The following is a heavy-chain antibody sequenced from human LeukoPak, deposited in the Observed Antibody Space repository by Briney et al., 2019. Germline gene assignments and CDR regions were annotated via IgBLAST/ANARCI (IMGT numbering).Heavy chain of an antibody. CDR1: GFSGSSNY. D-gene: IGHD2-2*01. CDR3: ARDGGSGYCSSSNCYEGFDY. J-gene: IGHJ4*02. Sequence: GGSLRLSCAASGFSGSSNYMSWVRQAPGKGLEWVSTIYSGESAYYADSVKGRFTISRDNSKNALVLQMNSLTAADMAVYYCARDGGSGYCSSSNCYEGFDYWGQGTLVTVSS. V-gene: IGHV3-66*01. CDR2: IYSGESA.